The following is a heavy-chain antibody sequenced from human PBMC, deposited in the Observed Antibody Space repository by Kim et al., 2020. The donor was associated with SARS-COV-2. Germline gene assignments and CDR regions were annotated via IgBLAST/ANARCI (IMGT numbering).Heavy chain of an antibody. CDR3: AKSFPHAIKSIDY. D-gene: IGHD2-2*01. V-gene: IGHV3-23*01. J-gene: IGHJ4*02. Sequence: YADSVKGRFTISRDNSKNTLYLQMNSLGAEDTAVYYCAKSFPHAIKSIDYWGQGTLVTVSS.